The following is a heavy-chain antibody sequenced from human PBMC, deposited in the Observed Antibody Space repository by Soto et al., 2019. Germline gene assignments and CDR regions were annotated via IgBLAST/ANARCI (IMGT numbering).Heavy chain of an antibody. Sequence: EVQLLESGGGLVQPGGSLRLSCAASGLSFGDDWMTWVRQGPGRGMEWVANMRKDGSEENYVDSVKGRFTISTDASTNSLYLQMNRLRVEDTAVDFCAGGIGWESEFWGPRTHVTVSS. CDR2: MRKDGSEE. V-gene: IGHV3-7*05. CDR1: GLSFGDDW. J-gene: IGHJ4*02. CDR3: AGGIGWESEF. D-gene: IGHD6-19*01.